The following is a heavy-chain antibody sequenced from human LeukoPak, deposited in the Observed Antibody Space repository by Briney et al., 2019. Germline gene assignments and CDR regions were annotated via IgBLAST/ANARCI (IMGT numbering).Heavy chain of an antibody. J-gene: IGHJ4*02. CDR3: AREGGYCVNSLCSKYPDY. D-gene: IGHD2-8*01. CDR1: GGSISSYY. V-gene: IGHV4-4*07. Sequence: SETLSLTCTVSGGSISSYYWSWIRQPAGKGLEWIGHIYSSGSTNYNPSLKSRVTMAVDTSKNLFSLKLNSVTAADTALYYCAREGGYCVNSLCSKYPDYWGQGILVTVSS. CDR2: IYSSGST.